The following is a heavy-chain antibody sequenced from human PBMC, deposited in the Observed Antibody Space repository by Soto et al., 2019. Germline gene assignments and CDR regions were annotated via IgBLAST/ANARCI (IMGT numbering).Heavy chain of an antibody. CDR3: ARDQGIASSGPFDY. J-gene: IGHJ4*02. CDR1: GGSMSSYY. CDR2: IYYSGST. D-gene: IGHD6-13*01. V-gene: IGHV4-59*01. Sequence: TETLPLTGTGSGGSMSSYYWSWIRQPPGKGLEWIGYIYYSGSTNYNPSLKSRVTISVDTSKNQFSLKLSSVTAADTAVYYCARDQGIASSGPFDYWGPGTLVTVSS.